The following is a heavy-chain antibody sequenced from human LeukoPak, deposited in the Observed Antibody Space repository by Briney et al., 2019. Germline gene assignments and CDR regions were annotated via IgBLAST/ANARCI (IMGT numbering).Heavy chain of an antibody. J-gene: IGHJ6*03. CDR2: IYYSGST. V-gene: IGHV4-61*01. Sequence: SETLSLTCTVSGGSISSSSYYWSWIRQPPGKGLEWIGYIYYSGSTNYNPSLKSRVTISVDTSKNQFSLKLSSVTAADTAVYYCAIGDDYYYYMDVWGKGTTVTISS. CDR1: GGSISSSSYY. CDR3: AIGDDYYYYMDV.